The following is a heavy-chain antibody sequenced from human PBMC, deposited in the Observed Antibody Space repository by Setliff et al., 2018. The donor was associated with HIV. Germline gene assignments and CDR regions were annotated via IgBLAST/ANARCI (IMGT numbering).Heavy chain of an antibody. V-gene: IGHV1-8*02. CDR3: ARGVGAAGDY. CDR1: GGTFSTYV. CDR2: MDPSSAAT. Sequence: ASVQVSCKPSGGTFSTYVITWVRQAPGQGLEWLGWMDPSSAATGYAQKFQGRVTLTRDTSINTAYMELSSLTSDDTAVYYCARGVGAAGDYWGQGTQVTVSS. J-gene: IGHJ4*02. D-gene: IGHD2-15*01.